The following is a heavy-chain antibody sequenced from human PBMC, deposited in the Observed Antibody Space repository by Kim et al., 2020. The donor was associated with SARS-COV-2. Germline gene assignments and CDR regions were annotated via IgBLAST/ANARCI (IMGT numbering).Heavy chain of an antibody. CDR1: GGSISSYY. J-gene: IGHJ4*02. D-gene: IGHD2-15*01. V-gene: IGHV4-59*01. CDR2: IYYSGST. Sequence: SETLSLTCTVSGGSISSYYWSWIRQPPGKGLEWIGYIYYSGSTNYNPSLRSRVTISVDTTKNQFSLKLSSVTAADTAVYYCARGDLGYCSGGSCYSLDYWGQGTLVTVSS. CDR3: ARGDLGYCSGGSCYSLDY.